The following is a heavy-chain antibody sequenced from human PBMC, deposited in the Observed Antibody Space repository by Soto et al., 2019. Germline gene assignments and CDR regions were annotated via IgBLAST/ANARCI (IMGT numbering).Heavy chain of an antibody. CDR2: ISSSSSTI. V-gene: IGHV3-48*04. J-gene: IGHJ4*02. D-gene: IGHD5-18*01. CDR1: GFTFSSYS. CDR3: ARVVDTAMVGY. Sequence: GSLRLSCAASGFTFSSYSMNWVRQAPGKGLEWVSYISSSSSTIYYADSVKGRFTISRDNAKNSLYLQMNSLRAEDTAVYYCARVVDTAMVGYWGQGTLVTVSS.